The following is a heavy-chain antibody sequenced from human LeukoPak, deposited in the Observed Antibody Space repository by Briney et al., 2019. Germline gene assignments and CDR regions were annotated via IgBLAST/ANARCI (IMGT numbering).Heavy chain of an antibody. D-gene: IGHD2-2*02. CDR3: ARGTPYCSSASCYSY. CDR2: MNPNSGNT. CDR1: GYSFTSFD. J-gene: IGHJ4*02. Sequence: PRASVKVSCKPSGYSFTSFDVNWVRQAPGQGLEWMGWMNPNSGNTGYAQRFLGRVTMTRDTSISTAYMELSNLTSDDTAVYYCARGTPYCSSASCYSYWGQGTLLTVSS. V-gene: IGHV1-8*01.